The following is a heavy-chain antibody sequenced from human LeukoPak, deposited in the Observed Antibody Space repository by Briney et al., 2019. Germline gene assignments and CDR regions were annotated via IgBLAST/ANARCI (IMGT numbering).Heavy chain of an antibody. CDR3: ARESMSYDYVWGSYRYQPNWFDP. CDR2: IYYSGST. D-gene: IGHD3-16*02. Sequence: SQTLSLTCAVSGGSISSGGYSWSWIRQPPGKGLEWIGYIYYSGSTYYNPSLKSRVTISVDTSKNQFSLKLSSVTAADTAVYYCARESMSYDYVWGSYRYQPNWFDPWGQGTLVTVSS. V-gene: IGHV4-30-4*07. J-gene: IGHJ5*02. CDR1: GGSISSGGYS.